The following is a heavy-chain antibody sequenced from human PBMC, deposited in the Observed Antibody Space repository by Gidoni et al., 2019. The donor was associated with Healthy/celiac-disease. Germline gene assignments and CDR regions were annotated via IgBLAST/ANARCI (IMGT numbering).Heavy chain of an antibody. J-gene: IGHJ4*02. Sequence: QVQLVESGGGVVQPGRSLRLSCAASGFTFSSYGMHWGRQAPGTGREWVAVISYDGSNKYYADSVKGRFTISRDNSKNTLYLQMNSLRAEDTAVYYCAKAEGVLRYFDWLPDYFDYWGQGTLVTVSS. V-gene: IGHV3-30*18. CDR1: GFTFSSYG. D-gene: IGHD3-9*01. CDR2: ISYDGSNK. CDR3: AKAEGVLRYFDWLPDYFDY.